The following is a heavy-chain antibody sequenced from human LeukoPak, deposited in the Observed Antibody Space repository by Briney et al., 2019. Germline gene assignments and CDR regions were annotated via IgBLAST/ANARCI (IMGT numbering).Heavy chain of an antibody. D-gene: IGHD1-26*01. CDR2: IKQDGSEK. CDR3: ARLDSASSGGDAFHI. V-gene: IGHV3-7*01. J-gene: IGHJ3*02. Sequence: GGSLRLSCAPSGFTFSSYWMSWVRQAPGKGLEWVANIKQDGSEKYYVDSVKGRFTISRDNAKTSLYLQMNSLRAEDTAVYYCARLDSASSGGDAFHIWGQGTMVTVSS. CDR1: GFTFSSYW.